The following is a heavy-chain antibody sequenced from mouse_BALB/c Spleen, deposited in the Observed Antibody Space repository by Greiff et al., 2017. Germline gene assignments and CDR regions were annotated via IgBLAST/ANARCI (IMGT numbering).Heavy chain of an antibody. J-gene: IGHJ2*01. CDR1: GYTFTSYW. CDR2: INPSTGYT. CDR3: ARSGGGNYFDY. D-gene: IGHD1-1*02. Sequence: QVQLQQSGAELAKPWASVKMSCKASGYTFTSYWMHWVKQRPGQGLEWIGYINPSTGYTEYNQKFKDKATLTADKSSSTAYMQLSSLTSEDSAVYYCARSGGGNYFDYWGQGTTLTVSS. V-gene: IGHV1-7*01.